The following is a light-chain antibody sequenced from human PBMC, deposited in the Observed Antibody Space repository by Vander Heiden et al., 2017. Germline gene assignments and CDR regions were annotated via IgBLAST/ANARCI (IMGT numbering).Light chain of an antibody. V-gene: IGKV3-20*01. J-gene: IGKJ4*01. CDR2: GAS. Sequence: EIVLMQSPDTLSLSPGERATLSCRASQSVSSSYLAWYQQKPGQAPRLLIYGASSRATGIPDRFSGSGSGTDFTLTISRLEPEDFAVYYCQQYGSSPLTFGGGTKVEIK. CDR3: QQYGSSPLT. CDR1: QSVSSSY.